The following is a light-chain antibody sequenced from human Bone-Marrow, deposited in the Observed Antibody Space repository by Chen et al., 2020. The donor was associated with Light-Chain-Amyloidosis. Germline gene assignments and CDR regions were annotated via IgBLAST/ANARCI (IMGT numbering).Light chain of an antibody. Sequence: QSALTQPASVSGSPGQSIPISCTGTSSDVGGDNHVSWNQQPPDKAPELLIYEVTIRPTWVPDRFSSSKSDNPAALTISGLQTEVEADYFCSSYTVTNTLVFGSGTRVTVL. V-gene: IGLV2-14*01. CDR1: SSDVGGDNH. CDR3: SSYTVTNTLV. CDR2: EVT. J-gene: IGLJ1*01.